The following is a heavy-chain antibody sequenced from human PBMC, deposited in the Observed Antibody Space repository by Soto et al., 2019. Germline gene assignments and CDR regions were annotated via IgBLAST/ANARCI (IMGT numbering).Heavy chain of an antibody. Sequence: QVHLVGSGGGVVQPGRSLRLSCAASGFIFSDYGMHWVRQAPGKGLEWMSIISSDGNNKYYTDSVKGRFTISRDNSKNTLYLQMNSLRVEDTAVYYCAKNHLPQSYYDLPWFDPWGQGTLVTVSS. CDR3: AKNHLPQSYYDLPWFDP. D-gene: IGHD3-3*01. CDR1: GFIFSDYG. CDR2: ISSDGNNK. J-gene: IGHJ5*02. V-gene: IGHV3-30*18.